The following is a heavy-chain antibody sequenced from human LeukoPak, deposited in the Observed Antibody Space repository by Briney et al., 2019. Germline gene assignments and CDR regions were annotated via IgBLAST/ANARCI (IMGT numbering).Heavy chain of an antibody. V-gene: IGHV3-23*01. CDR2: ISGSGGST. CDR3: AKDQGYCSSTSCYTPMAGFDY. CDR1: GFTFSSYA. Sequence: GGSLRLFCAASGFTFSSYAMSWVRQAPGKGLEWVSAISGSGGSTYYADSVKGRFTISRDNSKNTLYLQMNSLRAEDTAVYYCAKDQGYCSSTSCYTPMAGFDYWGQGTLVTVSS. J-gene: IGHJ4*02. D-gene: IGHD2-2*02.